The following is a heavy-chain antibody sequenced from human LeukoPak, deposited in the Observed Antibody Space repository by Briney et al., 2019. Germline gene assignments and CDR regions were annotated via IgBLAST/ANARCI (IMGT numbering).Heavy chain of an antibody. J-gene: IGHJ4*02. CDR2: ITSDGSNT. V-gene: IGHV3-74*01. Sequence: GGSLRLSCAASGFTFSNFWMHWVRQGPGKGLVWVSRITSDGSNTNYADSVRGRFTISRDNAKNTLYLQMNSLRAEDTAVYYCAKPAVAGVDYWGQGTLVTVSS. CDR1: GFTFSNFW. D-gene: IGHD6-19*01. CDR3: AKPAVAGVDY.